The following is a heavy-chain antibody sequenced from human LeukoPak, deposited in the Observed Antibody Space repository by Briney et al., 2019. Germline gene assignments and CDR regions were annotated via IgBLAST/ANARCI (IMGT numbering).Heavy chain of an antibody. CDR2: INPNTGDR. V-gene: IGHV1-2*06. CDR3: ARGAAVGQTRDY. J-gene: IGHJ4*02. Sequence: ASVKVSCKASGYTFTDYYMHWVRQAPGQGLEWMGRINPNTGDRNYAQKSQGKVTRTRDKSTSTAYMELSSLIFDDTAVYYCARGAAVGQTRDYWGQGTLVTVSS. D-gene: IGHD6-13*01. CDR1: GYTFTDYY.